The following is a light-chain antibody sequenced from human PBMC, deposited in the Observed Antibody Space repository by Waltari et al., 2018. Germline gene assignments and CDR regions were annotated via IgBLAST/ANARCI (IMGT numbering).Light chain of an antibody. CDR1: QDISNY. Sequence: DIQMTQSPSSLSASVGDRVTITCQASQDISNYFNWYQQKPGKAPKLLIYEASNLETVVPARCSGSGSGTDFTFTISSLQPEDSATYYCQQYDNLPLTFGGGTKVDIK. CDR2: EAS. J-gene: IGKJ4*02. CDR3: QQYDNLPLT. V-gene: IGKV1-33*01.